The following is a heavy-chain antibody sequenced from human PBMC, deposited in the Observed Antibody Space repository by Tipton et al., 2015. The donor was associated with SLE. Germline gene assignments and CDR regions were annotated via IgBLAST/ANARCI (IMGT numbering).Heavy chain of an antibody. CDR2: IYYSGST. D-gene: IGHD3-22*01. Sequence: TLSLTCTVSGGSISSSSYYWGWIRQPPGKGLEWIGSIYYSGSTYYNPSLKSRVTISVDTSKNQFSLNLSSVTAADTAVYYCARDMYYYDGSGSFDYWGQGTLVTVSS. CDR3: ARDMYYYDGSGSFDY. CDR1: GGSISSSSYY. V-gene: IGHV4-39*07. J-gene: IGHJ4*02.